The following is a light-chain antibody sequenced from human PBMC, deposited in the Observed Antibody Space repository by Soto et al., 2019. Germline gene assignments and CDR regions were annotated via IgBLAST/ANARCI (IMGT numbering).Light chain of an antibody. Sequence: DIVMTQSPLSLPVTPGEPASISCRSSQSLLSSNGYNYLDWYLQKPGQSPQLLIYLGSNRASGVPDRFSGSGSGTDFTLEISRVESEDVGIYRCMQALRAPPTFGQGTKVEI. V-gene: IGKV2-28*01. CDR1: QSLLSSNGYNY. CDR3: MQALRAPPT. CDR2: LGS. J-gene: IGKJ1*01.